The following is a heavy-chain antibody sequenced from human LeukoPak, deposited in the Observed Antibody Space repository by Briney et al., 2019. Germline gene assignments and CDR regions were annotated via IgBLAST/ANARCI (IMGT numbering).Heavy chain of an antibody. CDR2: IRSKAYGGTT. J-gene: IGHJ4*02. Sequence: PGRSLRLSCTASGFTFGDYAINWVRQAPGKGLEWVGLIRSKAYGGTTEYAASVKGRFTISRDDPRSIAYLQMNSLKTEDTAVYYCTRVLDRSYYCSWVLDYWGQGTLVTVSS. D-gene: IGHD1-26*01. V-gene: IGHV3-49*04. CDR1: GFTFGDYA. CDR3: TRVLDRSYYCSWVLDY.